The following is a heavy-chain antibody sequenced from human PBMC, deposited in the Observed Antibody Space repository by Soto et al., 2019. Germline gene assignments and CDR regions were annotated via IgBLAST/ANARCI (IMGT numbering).Heavy chain of an antibody. CDR2: ISWNSGNI. CDR3: VRSKGGYSYGTPFDY. D-gene: IGHD5-18*01. Sequence: QPGGSLRLSCAASGFTFDDYAMYWVRQVLGKGLEWVSSISWNSGNIGYADSVKGRFTTSRDNAKNSLYLQMNSLRPEDTALYYCVRSKGGYSYGTPFDYWGQGTLVTVSS. CDR1: GFTFDDYA. J-gene: IGHJ4*02. V-gene: IGHV3-9*01.